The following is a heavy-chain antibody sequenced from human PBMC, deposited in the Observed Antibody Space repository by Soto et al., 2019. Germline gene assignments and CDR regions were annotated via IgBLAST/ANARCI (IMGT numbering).Heavy chain of an antibody. CDR2: IYYSGRT. V-gene: IGHV4-39*01. J-gene: IGHJ5*02. Sequence: QLLESGPGLVKPSETLSLTCTVSGGSISSSSYYWGWIRQPPGKGLEWIGSIYYSGRTYYNPSLKSRVTLSVDTSKNQFSLKLSSLTAADTAVYYCARRSATTFGRNYFDPWGQGTRVTVSS. CDR1: GGSISSSSYY. D-gene: IGHD4-4*01. CDR3: ARRSATTFGRNYFDP.